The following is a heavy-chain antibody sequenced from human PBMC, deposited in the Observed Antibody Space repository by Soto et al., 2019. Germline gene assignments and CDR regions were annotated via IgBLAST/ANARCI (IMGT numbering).Heavy chain of an antibody. CDR1: GDSVTSPSYY. D-gene: IGHD3-3*01. J-gene: IGHJ5*02. Sequence: SETLSLTCSVSGDSVTSPSYYWSWVRQPPGKRPDWIGYASHDGDTVYNPSLDSRVTISVDTSTNQFSLILNSVTTADTAVYYCAREGGVLRMSNWFDAWGQGIQVTVSS. CDR3: AREGGVLRMSNWFDA. CDR2: ASHDGDT. V-gene: IGHV4-61*01.